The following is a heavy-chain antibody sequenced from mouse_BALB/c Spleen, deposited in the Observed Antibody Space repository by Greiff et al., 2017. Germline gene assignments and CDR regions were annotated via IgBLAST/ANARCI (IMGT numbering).Heavy chain of an antibody. Sequence: EVQGVESGPGLVKPSQSLSLTCTVTGYSITSDYAWNWIRQFPGNKLEWMGYISYSGSTSYNPSLKSRISITRDTSKNQFFLQLNSVTTEDTATYYCASYGSSFDYWGQGTTLTVSS. V-gene: IGHV3-2*02. D-gene: IGHD1-1*01. J-gene: IGHJ2*01. CDR1: GYSITSDYA. CDR2: ISYSGST. CDR3: ASYGSSFDY.